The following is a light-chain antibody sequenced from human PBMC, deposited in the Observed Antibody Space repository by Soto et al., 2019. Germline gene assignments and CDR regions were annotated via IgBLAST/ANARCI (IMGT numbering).Light chain of an antibody. CDR2: EVS. Sequence: QSALTQPASVSGSPGQSITISCSGTNRNVGGYNYVSWYQHHPGKAPKLMIYEVSHRPSGVSNRFSGSNSGNTASLTISGLQAEDEADYYCSSYTSTSTLNRVFGGGTKVTVL. J-gene: IGLJ3*02. CDR3: SSYTSTSTLNRV. V-gene: IGLV2-14*01. CDR1: NRNVGGYNY.